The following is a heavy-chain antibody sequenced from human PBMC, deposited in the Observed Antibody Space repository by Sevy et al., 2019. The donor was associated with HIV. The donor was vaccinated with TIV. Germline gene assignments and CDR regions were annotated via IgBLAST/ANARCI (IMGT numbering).Heavy chain of an antibody. CDR3: AREGCTKPHDY. V-gene: IGHV3-23*01. D-gene: IGHD2-8*01. CDR1: GFTFNKYS. Sequence: GGSLRLSCAASGFTFNKYSMSRVRQPPWKGLEWVATLSFGGGEINYADSVKGRFTISRDNSKNSFYLQMNNLRAEDTALYYCAREGCTKPHDYWGQGTLVTVSS. CDR2: LSFGGGEI. J-gene: IGHJ4*02.